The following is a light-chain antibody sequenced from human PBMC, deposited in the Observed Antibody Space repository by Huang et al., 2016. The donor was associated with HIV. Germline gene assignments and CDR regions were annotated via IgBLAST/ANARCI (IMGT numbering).Light chain of an antibody. V-gene: IGKV3-11*01. J-gene: IGKJ5*01. Sequence: DIVLTQSPATLSLSPGERATVSCRASQSVSIFLAWYQHKPGQSPRLLIFEASNGASGVPARVSGTVSGTDFTLTISSLEPSDVAVYYCQQHSYWPITFGRGTRLEI. CDR1: QSVSIF. CDR2: EAS. CDR3: QQHSYWPIT.